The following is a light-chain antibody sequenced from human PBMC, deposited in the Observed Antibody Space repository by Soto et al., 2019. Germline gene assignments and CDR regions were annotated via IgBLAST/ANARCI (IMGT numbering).Light chain of an antibody. CDR2: GAS. J-gene: IGKJ4*01. V-gene: IGKV3-15*01. Sequence: EIVMTQSPATLSVSPGGRATLSCRASQSISDTLAWYQQKPGQAPRLLIYGASTRAPGFPARFSGSGSGTDFTLTISSLQSEDFAVYYCQQRNKWPPVTFGGGTRVEIK. CDR1: QSISDT. CDR3: QQRNKWPPVT.